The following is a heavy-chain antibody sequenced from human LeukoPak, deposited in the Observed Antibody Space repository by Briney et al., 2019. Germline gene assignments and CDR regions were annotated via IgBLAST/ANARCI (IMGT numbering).Heavy chain of an antibody. Sequence: SETLSLTCAVYGGSFSGYYWSWIRQPPGKGLEWIGEINHSGSTNYNPSLKSRVTISVDTSTNQFSLKLSSVTAADTAVYYCARVLRYDFWSAYYDYWGQGTLVTVSS. V-gene: IGHV4-34*01. D-gene: IGHD3-3*01. J-gene: IGHJ4*02. CDR1: GGSFSGYY. CDR3: ARVLRYDFWSAYYDY. CDR2: INHSGST.